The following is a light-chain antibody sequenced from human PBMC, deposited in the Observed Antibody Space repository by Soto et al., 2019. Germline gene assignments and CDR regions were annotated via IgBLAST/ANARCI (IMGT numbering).Light chain of an antibody. V-gene: IGKV3-15*01. CDR2: GAS. CDR3: QQYNNWLWT. J-gene: IGKJ1*01. Sequence: EIVMTQSPATLSVSPGERATLSCRASQTISSNLAWYQQKPGQAPRVLIDGASTRATGIPARFSGSGSGTDFTLTISSLQSEDFAVYYCQQYNNWLWTFGQGTKVEIK. CDR1: QTISSN.